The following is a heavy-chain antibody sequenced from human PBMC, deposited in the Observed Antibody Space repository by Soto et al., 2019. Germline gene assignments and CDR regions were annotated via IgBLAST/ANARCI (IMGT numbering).Heavy chain of an antibody. Sequence: ASVKVSCKASGGTFANFIMNWVRQTPGQGLEWMRGIVPMFGTATYAEKFKGRVTISATESTSTAYMELTSLRSEDTAVYYCARNGTYSSSLSQYSGMDVWGQGTTVTVSS. CDR1: GGTFANFI. CDR2: IVPMFGTA. D-gene: IGHD6-6*01. CDR3: ARNGTYSSSLSQYSGMDV. J-gene: IGHJ6*02. V-gene: IGHV1-69*13.